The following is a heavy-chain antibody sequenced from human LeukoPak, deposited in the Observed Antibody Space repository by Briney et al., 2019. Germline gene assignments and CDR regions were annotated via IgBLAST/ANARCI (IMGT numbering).Heavy chain of an antibody. D-gene: IGHD1-14*01. CDR2: IYPGDSDT. Sequence: GESLKISCKGSGYSFTSYWIVWVRQMPGKGLECLGIIYPGDSDTRYSPSFQGQVTISADKSTSTAYLQWSSLKASDTAMYYCARRLLNPYWFDPWGQGTLVTVSS. V-gene: IGHV5-51*01. CDR3: ARRLLNPYWFDP. CDR1: GYSFTSYW. J-gene: IGHJ5*02.